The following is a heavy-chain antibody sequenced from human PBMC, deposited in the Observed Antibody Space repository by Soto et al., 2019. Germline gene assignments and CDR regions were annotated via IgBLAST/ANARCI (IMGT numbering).Heavy chain of an antibody. V-gene: IGHV5-51*01. CDR2: IYPGDSNT. D-gene: IGHD2-2*01. CDR1: GYNFTTYW. Sequence: GESLKISCKGSGYNFTTYWIGWVRQMPGKGLEWMGIIYPGDSNTRYSPSFQGQVTISADKSINIAYLQMNSLRAEDTAVYYCARAECSNPNCLTAYYSYGLDVWGQGTTVTVSS. J-gene: IGHJ6*02. CDR3: ARAECSNPNCLTAYYSYGLDV.